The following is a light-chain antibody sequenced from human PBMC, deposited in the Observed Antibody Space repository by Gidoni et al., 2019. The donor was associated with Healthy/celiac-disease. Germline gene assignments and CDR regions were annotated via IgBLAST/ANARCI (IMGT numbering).Light chain of an antibody. CDR3: QQRSNWPPEIT. CDR1: QSVSSY. J-gene: IGKJ5*01. CDR2: DAS. V-gene: IGKV3-11*01. Sequence: DIVLTPSPATLSLSPGESATLSCSALQSVSSYFSWYQQKPGQAPRLLIYDASNRAPGIPARFSGSGSGTDFTLTISSLEPEDVAVDFCQQRSNWPPEITFGQGTRLEIK.